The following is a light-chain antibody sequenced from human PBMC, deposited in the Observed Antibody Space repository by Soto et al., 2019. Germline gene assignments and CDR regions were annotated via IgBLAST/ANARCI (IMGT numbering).Light chain of an antibody. CDR1: QSVGSY. CDR3: QQRSNWPSLT. V-gene: IGKV3-11*01. CDR2: DAS. Sequence: EIVLIQSPATLSLSPGVRATLSCRASQSVGSYLACYQHKPGQAPRLLISDASNRATGIPARFSGSGSETDFTLTISSLEPEDSAVYYCQQRSNWPSLTFGGGTKVDIK. J-gene: IGKJ4*01.